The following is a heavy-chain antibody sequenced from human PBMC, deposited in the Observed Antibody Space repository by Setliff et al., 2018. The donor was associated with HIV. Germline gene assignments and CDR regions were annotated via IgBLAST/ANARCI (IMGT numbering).Heavy chain of an antibody. CDR3: AGHGDDMGADYFDL. D-gene: IGHD1-1*01. J-gene: IGHJ4*02. Sequence: TLSLTCAVSGDSITRGGDFWSWIRHHPGKGLEWIGYIYYTGSAYYNPSLKSRVTIFVDMSKNQFSLKVASVTAADTAIYYCAGHGDDMGADYFDLWGLGTLVTVSS. V-gene: IGHV4-31*11. CDR1: GDSITRGGDF. CDR2: IYYTGSA.